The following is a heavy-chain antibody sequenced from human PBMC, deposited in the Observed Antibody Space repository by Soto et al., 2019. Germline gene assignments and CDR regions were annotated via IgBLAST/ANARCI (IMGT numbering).Heavy chain of an antibody. CDR1: RFTFTSSA. J-gene: IGHJ6*02. V-gene: IGHV1-58*01. Sequence: SVKVSCKASRFTFTSSAVQWVRQARGQRLEWIGWIVDGSGKTNYAQKFQERVTITRDMSKSTAYMELSRPRSDDTSVYYSAAPLDNYYCYGMDVWGQGTTVTVSS. CDR2: IVDGSGKT. CDR3: AAPLDNYYCYGMDV.